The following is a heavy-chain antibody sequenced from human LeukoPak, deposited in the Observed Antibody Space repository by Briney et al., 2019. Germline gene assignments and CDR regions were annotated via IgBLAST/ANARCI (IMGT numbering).Heavy chain of an antibody. CDR3: AIRTSRGGPGSSYFDS. CDR1: GYTFSSYD. Sequence: ASVKVSCKASGYTFSSYDINWVRQAAGQGREWMGWMNPNRGNTPYAQNFQDRVIMTRNTSISTAYMELSSLRFEDAAVFYCAIRTSRGGPGSSYFDSWGQGTLVTVSS. V-gene: IGHV1-8*01. D-gene: IGHD3-10*01. J-gene: IGHJ4*02. CDR2: MNPNRGNT.